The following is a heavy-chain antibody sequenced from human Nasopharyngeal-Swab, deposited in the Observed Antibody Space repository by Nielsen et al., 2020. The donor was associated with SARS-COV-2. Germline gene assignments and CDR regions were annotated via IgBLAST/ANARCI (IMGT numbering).Heavy chain of an antibody. CDR3: ARGGGWNFGY. Sequence: SETLSLTCTVSGDSITNNSNWWSWVRQPPGKGLEWIGEIHHSGNTNYNPSLKSRVTISVDKSKNQFSLNLSSVTAADTAVYYCARGGGWNFGYWGQGTLVTVSS. D-gene: IGHD1-7*01. CDR1: GDSITNNSNW. V-gene: IGHV4-4*02. J-gene: IGHJ4*02. CDR2: IHHSGNT.